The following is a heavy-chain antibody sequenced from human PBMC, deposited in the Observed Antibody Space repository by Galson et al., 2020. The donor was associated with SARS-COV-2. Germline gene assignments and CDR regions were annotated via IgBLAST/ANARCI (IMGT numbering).Heavy chain of an antibody. D-gene: IGHD3-9*01. V-gene: IGHV3-74*01. CDR1: GLSFSDYV. J-gene: IGHJ4*02. Sequence: GGSLRLSCAASGLSFSDYVMHWVRQVPGKGLVWVSRISHDGTITSYADFVKGQFHISRDNAKNTLYLQMDSLRADDTGVYYCATDVNWLLFQYRGQGALASVS. CDR3: ATDVNWLLFQY. CDR2: ISHDGTIT.